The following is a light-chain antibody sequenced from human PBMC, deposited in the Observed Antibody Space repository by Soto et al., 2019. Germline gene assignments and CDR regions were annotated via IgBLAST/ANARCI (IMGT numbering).Light chain of an antibody. V-gene: IGKV3-15*01. Sequence: VMTQSPATLSVSPGERAALSCRASQSVSSNLAWYQQKPGQAPRLLIYGASTRATGIPARFSGSGSGTEFTLTISSLQSEDFAVYYCQQYNKWPPITFGQGTRLEIK. CDR3: QQYNKWPPIT. CDR1: QSVSSN. J-gene: IGKJ5*01. CDR2: GAS.